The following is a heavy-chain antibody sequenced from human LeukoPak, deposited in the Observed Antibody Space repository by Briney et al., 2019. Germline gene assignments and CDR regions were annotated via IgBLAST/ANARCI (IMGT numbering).Heavy chain of an antibody. CDR3: ARADGGSYWFDP. CDR2: ISSSSSYI. Sequence: GGSLRLSCAASGFTFSSYSMNWVRQPPGKGLEWVSSISSSSSYIYYADSVKGRFTISRDNAKNSLYLQMNSLRAEDTAVYYCARADGGSYWFDPWGQGTLVTVSS. CDR1: GFTFSSYS. V-gene: IGHV3-21*01. D-gene: IGHD1-26*01. J-gene: IGHJ5*02.